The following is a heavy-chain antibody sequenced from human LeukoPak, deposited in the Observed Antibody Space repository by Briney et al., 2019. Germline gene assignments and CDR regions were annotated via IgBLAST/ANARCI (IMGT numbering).Heavy chain of an antibody. CDR2: INPNSGGT. CDR1: GYTFTDYY. Sequence: ASVKVSCKASGYTFTDYYMHWVRQAPGQGLEWMGWINPNSGGTNYAQKFQGRVTMTRDTSISTAYMELSRLRSDDTAVYYCARVKTYYYDSSGYSYYFDYWGQGTLVTVSS. CDR3: ARVKTYYYDSSGYSYYFDY. D-gene: IGHD3-22*01. V-gene: IGHV1-2*02. J-gene: IGHJ4*02.